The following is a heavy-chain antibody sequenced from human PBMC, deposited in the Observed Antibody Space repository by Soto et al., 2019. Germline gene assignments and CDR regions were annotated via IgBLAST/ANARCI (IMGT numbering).Heavy chain of an antibody. D-gene: IGHD2-15*01. CDR1: GFSFSDYS. CDR3: AKDSVPDGIYSFDY. J-gene: IGHJ4*02. Sequence: GGSLRLSCVASGFSFSDYSMSWVRQAPGKGLEWVSFIDLSGTTTYYRDSVKGRFTISKDRSRNTVYLRMNSLRVEDAGIYYCAKDSVPDGIYSFDYWGQGVLVTVSS. V-gene: IGHV3-23*03. CDR2: IDLSGTTT.